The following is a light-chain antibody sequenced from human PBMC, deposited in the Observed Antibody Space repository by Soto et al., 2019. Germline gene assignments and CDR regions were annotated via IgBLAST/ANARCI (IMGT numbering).Light chain of an antibody. V-gene: IGLV2-8*01. J-gene: IGLJ2*01. CDR3: SSYAGNNNLI. CDR2: EVN. CDR1: SSDLGDYDY. Sequence: QAVVTQPPSASGSPGQSVTISCTGTSSDLGDYDYVSWYQQHPGKAPKLMIYEVNQRPSGVPDRFSGSKSGNTASLTVTGLQAEDEADYYCSSYAGNNNLIFGGGTKLTVL.